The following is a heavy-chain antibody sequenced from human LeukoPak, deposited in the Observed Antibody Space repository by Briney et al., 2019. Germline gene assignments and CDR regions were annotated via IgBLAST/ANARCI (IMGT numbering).Heavy chain of an antibody. D-gene: IGHD1-26*01. CDR1: GGSISSSRNC. CDR2: IRSDGSIT. CDR3: ARDGRSGNFDK. J-gene: IGHJ4*02. Sequence: PSETLSLTCTVSGGSISSSRNCWGWIRQPPGKGLAWVSVIRSDGSITTYADSVKGRFTISRDTAKNTLYLQMNSLRAEDTAVYYCARDGRSGNFDKWGQGTLVSVSS. V-gene: IGHV3-74*01.